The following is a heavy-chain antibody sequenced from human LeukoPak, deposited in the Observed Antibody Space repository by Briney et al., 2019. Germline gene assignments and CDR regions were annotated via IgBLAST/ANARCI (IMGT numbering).Heavy chain of an antibody. D-gene: IGHD4-23*01. J-gene: IGHJ4*02. Sequence: PSETLSLTCSVSGGSISSYYWGWIRQPPGKGLEWIGSIYYSGSTYYNPSLKSRVTISVDTSKNQFSLKLSSVTAADTAVYYCARRGYGGTIDYWGQGTLVTVSS. CDR1: GGSISSYY. CDR2: IYYSGST. CDR3: ARRGYGGTIDY. V-gene: IGHV4-39*01.